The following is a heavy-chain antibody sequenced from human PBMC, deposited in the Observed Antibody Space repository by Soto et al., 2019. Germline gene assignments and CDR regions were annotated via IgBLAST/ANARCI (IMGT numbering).Heavy chain of an antibody. CDR2: INHSGST. CDR3: ARVGCICGSCYFGYYYYYGMDV. V-gene: IGHV4-34*01. D-gene: IGHD2-15*01. Sequence: PTETLSLTCAVNGWAFSTYDWSWIRQPPGRGLEWVGEINHSGSTNYNPSLKSRVTMSVDTSKNQFSLKLSYVNAADTAVYYCARVGCICGSCYFGYYYYYGMDVXGQVTTV. CDR1: GWAFSTYD. J-gene: IGHJ6*02.